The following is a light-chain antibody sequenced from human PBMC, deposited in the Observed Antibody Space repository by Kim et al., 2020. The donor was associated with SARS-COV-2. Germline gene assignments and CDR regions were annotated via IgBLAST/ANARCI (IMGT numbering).Light chain of an antibody. CDR1: QSLLHSSGYNY. V-gene: IGKV2-28*01. J-gene: IGKJ2*01. CDR3: MQALQTPPYT. Sequence: PASIYCRSSQSLLHSSGYNYVDWYLQKPGQSPQLLIHSASNRASGVPDRFSGSGSGTDFTLKISRVEAEDVGVYYCMQALQTPPYTFGQGTKLEI. CDR2: SAS.